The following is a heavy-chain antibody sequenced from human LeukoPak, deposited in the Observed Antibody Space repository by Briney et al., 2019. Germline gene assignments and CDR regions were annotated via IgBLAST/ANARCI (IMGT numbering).Heavy chain of an antibody. J-gene: IGHJ4*02. CDR1: GFTFSSYS. CDR2: ISSSSSYI. Sequence: GGSLRLSCAASGFTFSSYSMNWVRQAPGKGLEWVSSISSSSSYIYYADSVKGRFTISRDNAKNSLYLQMNSLRAEDTAVYYCATGPPRDDYGDYPPRDYWGQGTLSPSPQ. CDR3: ATGPPRDDYGDYPPRDY. D-gene: IGHD4-17*01. V-gene: IGHV3-21*01.